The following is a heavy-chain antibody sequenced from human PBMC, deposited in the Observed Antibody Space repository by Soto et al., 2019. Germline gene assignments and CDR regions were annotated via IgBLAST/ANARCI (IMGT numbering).Heavy chain of an antibody. CDR3: ARGQVVAAQH. Sequence: QLQLQESGSGLVKPSQTLSLTCAVSGGSISSGGYSWSWIRQPPGKGLEWIGYIYHSGSTYYNPSLXTRAXIXIARSKNQFSLKLSSVTAADTAVYYCARGQVVAAQHWGQGTLVTVSS. CDR2: IYHSGST. J-gene: IGHJ4*02. D-gene: IGHD2-15*01. CDR1: GGSISSGGYS. V-gene: IGHV4-30-2*01.